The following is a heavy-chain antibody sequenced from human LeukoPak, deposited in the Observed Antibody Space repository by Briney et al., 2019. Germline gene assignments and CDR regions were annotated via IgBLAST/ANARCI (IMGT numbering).Heavy chain of an antibody. CDR3: ARDPGRSGGTCYSDY. CDR1: GFTFGSFS. D-gene: IGHD2-15*01. CDR2: ISSSGSGTYI. V-gene: IGHV3-21*01. J-gene: IGHJ4*02. Sequence: GGSLRLSCAASGFTFGSFSMTWVRQAPGKGLEWVSTISSSGSGTYIYYADSVKGRFTISRDNAKNSLYLQMNSLRAEDTAVYYCARDPGRSGGTCYSDYWGQGTLVAVSS.